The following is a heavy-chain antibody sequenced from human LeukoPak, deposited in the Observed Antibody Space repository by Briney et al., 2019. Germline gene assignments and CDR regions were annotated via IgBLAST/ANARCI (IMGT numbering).Heavy chain of an antibody. CDR1: GFTFSSYA. V-gene: IGHV3-23*01. CDR3: AKGSGTAEEF. CDR2: ISGSGGNT. D-gene: IGHD6-25*01. J-gene: IGHJ4*02. Sequence: PGGSLRLSCAASGFTFSSYAMSWVRQSPGKGLEWVSAISGSGGNTHYTDSVKGWFTISRDNSKNTLYLQMDSLRADDTAVYYCAKGSGTAEEFWGQGTLVTVSS.